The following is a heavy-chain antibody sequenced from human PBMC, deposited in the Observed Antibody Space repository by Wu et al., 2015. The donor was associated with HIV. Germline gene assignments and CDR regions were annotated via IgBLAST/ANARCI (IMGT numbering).Heavy chain of an antibody. J-gene: IGHJ4*02. V-gene: IGHV1-18*01. Sequence: VQLMQSGGEVKKPGASVKVACKSSGYIFSDYGINWVRQAPGEGLEWMGWISAQNGKTKYAQKFQGRVTMTTDTSTSTAYMELRSLRFDDTAMYYCARGHYYDASSSPMYWGQGTLVTVSS. CDR1: GYIFSDYG. CDR3: ARGHYYDASSSPMY. D-gene: IGHD3-22*01. CDR2: ISAQNGKT.